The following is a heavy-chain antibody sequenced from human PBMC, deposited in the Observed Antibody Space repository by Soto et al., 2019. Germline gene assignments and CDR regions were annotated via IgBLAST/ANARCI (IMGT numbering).Heavy chain of an antibody. Sequence: DVQLLESGGNLVQPGGSLTLSCSASGFTLSYYAMSWVRQAPGKGLEWVSSISAGGDMTYNSDSVKGRFTISRDNANNAVFLQMHDLIFEDTALYYCARGDRGVSGSPASDYYSGWDVWGQGATVTVS. CDR2: ISAGGDMT. V-gene: IGHV3-23*01. CDR1: GFTLSYYA. J-gene: IGHJ6*02. D-gene: IGHD2-8*02. CDR3: ARGDRGVSGSPASDYYSGWDV.